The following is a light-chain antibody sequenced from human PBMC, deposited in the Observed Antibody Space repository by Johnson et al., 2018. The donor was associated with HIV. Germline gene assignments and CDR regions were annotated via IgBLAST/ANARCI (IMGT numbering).Light chain of an antibody. CDR2: DND. CDR1: SSNVGSNS. J-gene: IGLJ1*01. Sequence: QSVLTQPPSVSAAPGQKVTISCSGSSSNVGSNSVSWYRHFPETAPKVLIYDNDKRPSGIPDRFSASKSGTSATLRITGLQTGDDADFSCSTWDGRLSVYVFGTGTKVTVL. V-gene: IGLV1-51*01. CDR3: STWDGRLSVYV.